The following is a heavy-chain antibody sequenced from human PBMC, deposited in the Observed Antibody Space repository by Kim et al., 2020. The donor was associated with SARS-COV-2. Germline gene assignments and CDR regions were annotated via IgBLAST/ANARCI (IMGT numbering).Heavy chain of an antibody. CDR3: TTDRPVVPAAINY. J-gene: IGHJ4*02. CDR2: IKSKTDGGTT. D-gene: IGHD2-2*01. Sequence: GGSLRLSCAASGFTFSNAWMSWVRQAPGKGLEWVGRIKSKTDGGTTDYAAPVKGRFTISRDDSKNTLYLQMNSLKTEDTAVYYCTTDRPVVPAAINYWGQGTLVTVSS. V-gene: IGHV3-15*01. CDR1: GFTFSNAW.